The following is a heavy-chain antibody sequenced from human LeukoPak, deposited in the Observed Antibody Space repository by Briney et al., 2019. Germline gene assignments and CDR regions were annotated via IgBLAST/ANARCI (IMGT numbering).Heavy chain of an antibody. CDR1: GGSISSSSYY. J-gene: IGHJ4*02. V-gene: IGHV4-39*01. Sequence: PSETLSLTCTVSGGSISSSSYYWGWIRQPPGKGLEWIGSIYYSGSTYYNPSPKSRVTISVDTSKNQFSLKLSSVTAADTAVYSCASSSTAMVTPFDYWGQGTLVTVSS. CDR2: IYYSGST. CDR3: ASSSTAMVTPFDY. D-gene: IGHD5-18*01.